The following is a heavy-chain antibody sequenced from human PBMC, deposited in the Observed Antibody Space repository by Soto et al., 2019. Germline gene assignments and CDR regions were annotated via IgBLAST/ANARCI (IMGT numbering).Heavy chain of an antibody. D-gene: IGHD3-16*01. CDR2: ISYDGSNK. V-gene: IGHV3-30*18. Sequence: QVQLVESGGGGFQPGGSLRLSWAASGFTFSTYGMHGVRQAPGKGLAWVAVISYDGSNKYYADSVKGRFTISRDNSKNTLYLQMNSLRAEDTAVYYCAKEQRFTFGGVHFDYWGQGTLVTVSS. J-gene: IGHJ4*02. CDR1: GFTFSTYG. CDR3: AKEQRFTFGGVHFDY.